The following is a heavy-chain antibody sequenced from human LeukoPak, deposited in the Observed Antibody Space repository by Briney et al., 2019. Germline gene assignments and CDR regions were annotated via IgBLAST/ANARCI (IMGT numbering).Heavy chain of an antibody. CDR2: IIPIFGTA. V-gene: IGHV1-69*05. CDR3: ATNHGGDDAFDI. J-gene: IGHJ3*02. D-gene: IGHD2-8*01. Sequence: SVKVSCKASGGTLSSYAISWVRQAPGQGLEWMGGIIPIFGTANYAQKFQGRVTITTDESTSTAYMELSSLRSEDTAVYYCATNHGGDDAFDIWGQGTMVTVSS. CDR1: GGTLSSYA.